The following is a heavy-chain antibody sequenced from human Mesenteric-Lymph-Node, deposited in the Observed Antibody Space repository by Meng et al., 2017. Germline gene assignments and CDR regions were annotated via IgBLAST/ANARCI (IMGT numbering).Heavy chain of an antibody. CDR3: ARDSQDYYGSGSLNWFDP. CDR2: IYYSGST. V-gene: IGHV4-39*07. J-gene: IGHJ5*02. CDR1: GGSISSSSYY. Sequence: GSLRLSCTVSGGSISSSSYYWGWIRQPPGKGLEWIGSIYYSGSTYYNPSPKSRVTISVDTSKNQFSLKLSSVTAADTAVYYCARDSQDYYGSGSLNWFDPWGQGTLVTVSS. D-gene: IGHD3-10*01.